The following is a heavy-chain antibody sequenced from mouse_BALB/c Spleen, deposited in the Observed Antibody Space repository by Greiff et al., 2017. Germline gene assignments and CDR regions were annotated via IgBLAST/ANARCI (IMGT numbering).Heavy chain of an antibody. Sequence: EVKLVESGPGLVKPSQSLSLTCTVTGYSITSDYAWNWIRQFPGNKLEWMGYISYSGSTSYNPSLKSRISITRDTSKNQFFLQLNSVTTEDTATYYCARNYDDWFAYWGQGTLVTVSA. CDR2: ISYSGST. J-gene: IGHJ3*01. D-gene: IGHD2-4*01. CDR1: GYSITSDYA. CDR3: ARNYDDWFAY. V-gene: IGHV3-2*02.